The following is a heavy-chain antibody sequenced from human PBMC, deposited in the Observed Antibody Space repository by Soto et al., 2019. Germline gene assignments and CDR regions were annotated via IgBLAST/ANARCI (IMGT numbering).Heavy chain of an antibody. D-gene: IGHD5-18*01. Sequence: SETLSLTCAVYGGSFSGYYWSWIRQPPGKGLEWIGYIYYSGSTNYNPPLKSRVTISVDTSKNQFSLKLSSVTAADTAVYYCARDHGGGYSYGRTYYYYYGMDVWGQGTTVTVSS. CDR2: IYYSGST. J-gene: IGHJ6*02. CDR1: GGSFSGYY. V-gene: IGHV4-59*01. CDR3: ARDHGGGYSYGRTYYYYYGMDV.